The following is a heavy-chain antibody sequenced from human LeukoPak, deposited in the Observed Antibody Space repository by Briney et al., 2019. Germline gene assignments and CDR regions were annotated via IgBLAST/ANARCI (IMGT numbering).Heavy chain of an antibody. CDR1: GFTFSDYY. CDR2: ISGTSSDT. J-gene: IGHJ6*02. CDR3: AKSVAIYFYYGLDV. V-gene: IGHV3-11*03. Sequence: GGSLRLSCSASGFTFSDYYMSWLRQAPGKGLEYLSYISGTSSDTNYADSVRGRFTISRDNSKNTLFLQMNSLRAEDTAPYYCAKSVAIYFYYGLDVWGQGTTVAVSS. D-gene: IGHD3-3*01.